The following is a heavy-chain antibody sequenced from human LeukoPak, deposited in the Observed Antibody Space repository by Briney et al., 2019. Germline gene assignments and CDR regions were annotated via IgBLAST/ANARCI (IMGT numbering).Heavy chain of an antibody. CDR1: GFTFSSYG. J-gene: IGHJ4*02. V-gene: IGHV3-30*02. Sequence: GGSLRLSCAASGFTFSSYGMHWVRQAPGKGLEWVAFIRYDGSNKYYADSVKGRFTISRDNSKNTLYLQMNSLRTEDTAVYYCAKEGVVNIRGFDYWGQGTLVTVSS. CDR3: AKEGVVNIRGFDY. D-gene: IGHD3-3*01. CDR2: IRYDGSNK.